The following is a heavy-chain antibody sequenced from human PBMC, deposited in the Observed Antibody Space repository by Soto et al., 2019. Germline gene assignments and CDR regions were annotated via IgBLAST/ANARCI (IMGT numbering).Heavy chain of an antibody. J-gene: IGHJ5*02. CDR3: ARDHGIVGANEGWFDP. Sequence: PSETLSLTCAVSGYSISSGYYWGWIRQPPGKGLEWIGSIYHSGSTYYNPSLKSRVTISVDTSKNQFSLKLSSVTAADTAVYYCARDHGIVGANEGWFDPWGQGTLVTV. D-gene: IGHD1-26*01. V-gene: IGHV4-38-2*02. CDR1: GYSISSGYY. CDR2: IYHSGST.